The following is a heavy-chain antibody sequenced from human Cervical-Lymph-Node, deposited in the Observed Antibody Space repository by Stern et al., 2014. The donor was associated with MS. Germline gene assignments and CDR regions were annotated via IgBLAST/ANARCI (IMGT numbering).Heavy chain of an antibody. CDR1: GGTFSKFP. Sequence: VQLVQSGAEVTKPGSSVKVSFKASGGTFSKFPSSWARQAPGQGLEWMGGIFPVFGTPTYAQEFRGRVTITADVSTSTVYMELSSLRSDDTAVYYCALSSETSDRWYSLGYDLWGQGTLVTVSS. V-gene: IGHV1-69*01. D-gene: IGHD6-13*01. CDR2: IFPVFGTP. CDR3: ALSSETSDRWYSLGYDL. J-gene: IGHJ5*02.